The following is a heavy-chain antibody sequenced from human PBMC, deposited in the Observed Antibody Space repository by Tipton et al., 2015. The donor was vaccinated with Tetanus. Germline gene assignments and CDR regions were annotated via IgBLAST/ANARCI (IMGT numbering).Heavy chain of an antibody. CDR2: ISGDGTST. CDR3: ARDSYDFWSGYYTGSSYFDY. V-gene: IGHV3-74*01. D-gene: IGHD3-3*01. Sequence: SLRLSCAVSGFNFSNYWMHWVRQVPGKGLMWVSRISGDGTSTSYASSVRGRFTIFRNNAKNTVYLQMSGLRAEDTAVYYCARDSYDFWSGYYTGSSYFDYWGQGTRVTVSS. CDR1: GFNFSNYW. J-gene: IGHJ4*02.